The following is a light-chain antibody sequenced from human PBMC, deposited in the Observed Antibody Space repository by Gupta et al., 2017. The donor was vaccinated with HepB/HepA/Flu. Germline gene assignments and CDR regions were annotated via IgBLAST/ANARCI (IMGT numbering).Light chain of an antibody. CDR3: QRVNSYLFS. J-gene: IGKJ3*01. CDR2: AAS. Sequence: DIQLTQSPSFLSASIGDRVTITCRASQGISTYLAWYQQKPGKAPKLLMYAASTLQSGVPPRFSGSGSGTEFTLTINSLEPEDAATYFCQRVNSYLFSFGHGTKVDIK. V-gene: IGKV1-9*01. CDR1: QGISTY.